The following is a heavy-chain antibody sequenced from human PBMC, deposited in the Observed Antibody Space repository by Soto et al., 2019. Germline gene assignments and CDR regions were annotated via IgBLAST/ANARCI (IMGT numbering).Heavy chain of an antibody. CDR3: AREEIVGATGYFDY. CDR2: IYSGGST. CDR1: GFTVSSNY. J-gene: IGHJ4*02. V-gene: IGHV3-53*01. Sequence: GGSLRLSCAASGFTVSSNYMSWVRQAPGKGLEWVSVIYSGGSTYYADSVKGRFTISRDNSKNTLYLQMNRLRAEDTAVYYCAREEIVGATGYFDYWGQGTLVTVSS. D-gene: IGHD1-26*01.